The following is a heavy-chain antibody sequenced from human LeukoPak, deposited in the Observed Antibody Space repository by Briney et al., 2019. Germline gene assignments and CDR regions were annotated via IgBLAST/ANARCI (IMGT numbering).Heavy chain of an antibody. CDR3: ARAGAAAGTPFDY. Sequence: ASAKVSCKASGYTFSSYGISWVRQAPGQGLEWMGWITSYNGNTKYAQQLQGRVTMTTDTSTGTAYMELRSLRSDDTAVYYCARAGAAAGTPFDYWGQGTLVTVSS. J-gene: IGHJ4*02. CDR1: GYTFSSYG. V-gene: IGHV1-18*01. D-gene: IGHD6-13*01. CDR2: ITSYNGNT.